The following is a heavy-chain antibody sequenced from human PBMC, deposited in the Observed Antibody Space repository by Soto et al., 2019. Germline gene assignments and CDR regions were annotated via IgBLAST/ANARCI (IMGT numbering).Heavy chain of an antibody. Sequence: QVQLQQWGAGLLKPSETLSLTCAVSGGSFSAYYRTWIRQPPGRGLEWIGEIDHSGSTNYNPSLEGRVTMSIDTAKNRFSLNVTSVTAADTAVYYCVRGLRYSGMDVWGQGTTVTVS. CDR2: IDHSGST. D-gene: IGHD2-15*01. J-gene: IGHJ6*02. CDR1: GGSFSAYY. CDR3: VRGLRYSGMDV. V-gene: IGHV4-34*01.